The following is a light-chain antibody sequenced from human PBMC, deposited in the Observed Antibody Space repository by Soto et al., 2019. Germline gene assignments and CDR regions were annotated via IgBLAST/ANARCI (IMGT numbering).Light chain of an antibody. Sequence: EIVLTQSPGTLSLSPGERATLSCRASQSVSSSYLAWYQQKPGQAPRLLISGASSRAADIPDRFSGSGSGTDFTLTIRSLEPEDSAVYFCQQRSNWPWTFGQGTKVDIK. V-gene: IGKV3D-20*02. CDR3: QQRSNWPWT. CDR1: QSVSSSY. CDR2: GAS. J-gene: IGKJ1*01.